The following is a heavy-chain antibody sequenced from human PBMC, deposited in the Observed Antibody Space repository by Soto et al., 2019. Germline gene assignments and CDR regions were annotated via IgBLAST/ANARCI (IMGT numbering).Heavy chain of an antibody. CDR2: IYPGDSDT. V-gene: IGHV5-51*01. CDR1: DTTHW. D-gene: IGHD3-10*02. J-gene: IGHJ6*02. CDR3: ARLVHYSFGMDV. Sequence: GESLKISCKASDTTHWIGWVRQKPGKGLEWMGIIYPGDSDTKYSPSFQGQVTISVDKSISTAYLHWSSLKASDTATYYCARLVHYSFGMDVWGLGTTVTVSS.